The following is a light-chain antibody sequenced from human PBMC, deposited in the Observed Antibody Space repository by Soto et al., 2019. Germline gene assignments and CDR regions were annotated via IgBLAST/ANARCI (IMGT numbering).Light chain of an antibody. CDR2: GSS. CDR3: QQCNNWPPT. J-gene: IGKJ1*01. V-gene: IGKV3-15*01. CDR1: QGVSSN. Sequence: EIVMTQSPATLSVSPGERATLSCRASQGVSSNLAWYQQKPGQAPRLLIYGSSTRATGIPARFSGSGSGTDFTLTISSLQSEDFAVYYCQQCNNWPPTFGQGTKVDIK.